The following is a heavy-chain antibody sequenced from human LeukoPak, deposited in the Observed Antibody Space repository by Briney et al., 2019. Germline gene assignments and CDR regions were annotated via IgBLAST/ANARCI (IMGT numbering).Heavy chain of an antibody. J-gene: IGHJ4*02. CDR1: GFTFSSYS. Sequence: GGSLRLSCAASGFTFSSYSMSWVRQAPGRGLEWVANIKEDGSDKYYVDSVKGRFTISRDNAKNSLYLQMNSLRAADTAVYYCARRRGVDYWGQGTLVTASS. D-gene: IGHD3-16*01. CDR3: ARRRGVDY. V-gene: IGHV3-7*05. CDR2: IKEDGSDK.